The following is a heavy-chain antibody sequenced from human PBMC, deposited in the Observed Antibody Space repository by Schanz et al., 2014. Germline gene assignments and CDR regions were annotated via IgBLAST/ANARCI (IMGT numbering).Heavy chain of an antibody. CDR3: AKSDAFDI. Sequence: QVQLVESGGGLVKPGGSLRLSCAASGFTFSDYYMSWIRQAPGKGLEWVSYIATSSSTRHYADSVKGRVTISRDNAKNSVSLQMRRLRVEDTAVYYCAKSDAFDIWGQGTLVTVSS. J-gene: IGHJ3*02. V-gene: IGHV3-11*04. CDR2: IATSSSTR. CDR1: GFTFSDYY.